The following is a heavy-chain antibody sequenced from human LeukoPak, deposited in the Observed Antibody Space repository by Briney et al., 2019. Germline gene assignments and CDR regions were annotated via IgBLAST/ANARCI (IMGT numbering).Heavy chain of an antibody. CDR1: GFTLCDHA. V-gene: IGHV3-49*03. D-gene: IGHD5-18*01. Sequence: PGGSLRLSCTPSGFTLCDHAMSWLRQAPGKGLEWVGFIRSNAYRGTTEYAAPVKGRFTISRDDSKSVVYLQMNGLKSEDTAVYYCSRGPIQLWVHNGMDVWGQGTTVTVSS. CDR2: IRSNAYRGTT. CDR3: SRGPIQLWVHNGMDV. J-gene: IGHJ6*02.